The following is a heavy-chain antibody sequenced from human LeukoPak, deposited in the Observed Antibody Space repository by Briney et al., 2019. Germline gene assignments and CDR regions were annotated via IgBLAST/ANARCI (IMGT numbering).Heavy chain of an antibody. D-gene: IGHD3-3*01. V-gene: IGHV4-39*01. J-gene: IGHJ4*02. Sequence: SETLSLTCTASGGSISSSSYYWGWIRQPPGKGLEWIGSIYYSGSTYYNPSLKSRVTISVDTSKNQFSLKLSSVTAADTAVYYCACLRHITAIDYWGQGTLVTVSS. CDR2: IYYSGST. CDR1: GGSISSSSYY. CDR3: ACLRHITAIDY.